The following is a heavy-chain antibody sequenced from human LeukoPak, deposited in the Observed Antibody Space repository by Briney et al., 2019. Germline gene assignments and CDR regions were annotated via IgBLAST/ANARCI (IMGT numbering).Heavy chain of an antibody. D-gene: IGHD4-17*01. CDR2: IYSGGST. CDR1: GFTVSSNY. Sequence: PGGSLRLSCAASGFTVSSNYMSWVRQAPGKGLEWVSVIYSGGSTYYADSVKGRFTISRDNSKNTLYLQMNSLRAEDTAVYYCARSYGDYAPFQHRGQGTLVTVSS. CDR3: ARSYGDYAPFQH. V-gene: IGHV3-53*01. J-gene: IGHJ1*01.